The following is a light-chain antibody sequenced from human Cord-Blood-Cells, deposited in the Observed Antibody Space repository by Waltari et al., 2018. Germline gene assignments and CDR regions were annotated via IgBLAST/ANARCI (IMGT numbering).Light chain of an antibody. Sequence: EIVLTQTPATLSLYPGESATLSCRASQSVSSYLAWYLQNPGQAPRVLIYDASSRATGIPARCSGSGSGTDCTLTIRSREPEDCAVYYCQQRGNWPHTVGGGSKGEGK. CDR1: QSVSSY. CDR3: QQRGNWPHT. V-gene: IGKV3-11*01. CDR2: DAS. J-gene: IGKJ4*01.